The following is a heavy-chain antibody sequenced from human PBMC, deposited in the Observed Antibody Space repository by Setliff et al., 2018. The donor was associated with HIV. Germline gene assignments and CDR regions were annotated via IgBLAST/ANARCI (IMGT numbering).Heavy chain of an antibody. CDR3: AKAADWAWNFFDAFDI. V-gene: IGHV3-30*02. D-gene: IGHD1-7*01. CDR1: GFTFSNYG. Sequence: SLRLSCAASGFTFSNYGMHWVRQAPGKGQEWVIFIRYDGSDNYYIDSVKGRFTISRDNSKNTLYLQMNSLRGEDTAVYYCAKAADWAWNFFDAFDIWGQGTMVTVSS. J-gene: IGHJ3*02. CDR2: IRYDGSDN.